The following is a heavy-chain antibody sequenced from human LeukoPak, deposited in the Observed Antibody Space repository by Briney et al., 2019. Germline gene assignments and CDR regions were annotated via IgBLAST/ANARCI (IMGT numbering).Heavy chain of an antibody. CDR2: ISYDGSNK. D-gene: IGHD3-9*01. CDR1: GFTFSSYA. J-gene: IGHJ4*02. Sequence: GGSLRLSCAASGFTFSSYAMQWVRQAPGKGLEWVAVISYDGSNKYYADSVKGRFTISRDNSKNTLYLQMNSLRAEDTAVYYCARDWGAYYDILTGYYILGYWGQGTLVTVSS. V-gene: IGHV3-30-3*01. CDR3: ARDWGAYYDILTGYYILGY.